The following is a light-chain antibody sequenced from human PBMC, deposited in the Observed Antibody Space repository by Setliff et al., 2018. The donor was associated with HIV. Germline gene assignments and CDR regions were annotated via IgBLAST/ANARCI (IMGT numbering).Light chain of an antibody. CDR2: ANN. J-gene: IGLJ1*01. Sequence: QSVLTQPPSASGTPGQRVTFSCSGGSSNIGSNTVNWYRQLPGSAPKLLIFANNQRPSGVPDRFSGSRSGTSASLAISGLQSQDESDYYCASWDDSLNGHVFGTGTKVTVL. CDR1: SSNIGSNT. CDR3: ASWDDSLNGHV. V-gene: IGLV1-44*01.